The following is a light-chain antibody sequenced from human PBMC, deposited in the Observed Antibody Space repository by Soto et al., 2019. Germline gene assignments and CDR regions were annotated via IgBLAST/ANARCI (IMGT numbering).Light chain of an antibody. Sequence: ETVMTQSPATQSVSPGERATLSCRASQSVSSSYLAWYQQKPGQAPRLLIYGASSRATGIPDRFSGSGSGTDFTLTISSPEPEDFAVYYCQQRSQWPWTFGQGTKVDIK. V-gene: IGKV3D-20*02. CDR1: QSVSSSY. CDR3: QQRSQWPWT. J-gene: IGKJ1*01. CDR2: GAS.